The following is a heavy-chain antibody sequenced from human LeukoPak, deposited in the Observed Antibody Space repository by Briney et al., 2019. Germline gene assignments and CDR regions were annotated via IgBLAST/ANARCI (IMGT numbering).Heavy chain of an antibody. CDR2: ISWNSGSI. CDR3: AKDLTLRTTLEMIVDGMDV. CDR1: GLTFSSHW. D-gene: IGHD3-22*01. V-gene: IGHV3-9*01. J-gene: IGHJ6*02. Sequence: GGSLRLSCAASGLTFSSHWMHWVRQAPGKGLVWVSGISWNSGSIGYADSVKGRFTISRDNAKNSLYLQMNSLRAEDTALYYCAKDLTLRTTLEMIVDGMDVWGQGTTVTVSS.